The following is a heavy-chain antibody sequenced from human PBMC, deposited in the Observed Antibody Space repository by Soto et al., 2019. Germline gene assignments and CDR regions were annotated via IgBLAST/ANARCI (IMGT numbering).Heavy chain of an antibody. CDR1: GGSISSGGYF. CDR3: AGGLPEYYYDSSGFGAFDI. D-gene: IGHD3-22*01. J-gene: IGHJ3*02. CDR2: IYHSGST. V-gene: IGHV4-30-2*01. Sequence: PSETLSLTCAVSGGSISSGGYFWSWIRQPPGKGLEWIGYIYHSGSTYYNPSLKSRVTISVDRSKNQFSLKLSSVTAADTAVYYCAGGLPEYYYDSSGFGAFDIWGQGTMVT.